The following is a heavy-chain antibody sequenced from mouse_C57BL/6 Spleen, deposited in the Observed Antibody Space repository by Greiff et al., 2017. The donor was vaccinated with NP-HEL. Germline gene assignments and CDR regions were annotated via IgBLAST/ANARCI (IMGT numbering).Heavy chain of an antibody. CDR2: IYPRSGNT. V-gene: IGHV1-81*01. CDR1: GYTFTSYG. Sequence: VQLKESGAELARPGASVKLSCKASGYTFTSYGISWVKQRTGQGLEWIGEIYPRSGNTYYNEKFKGKATLTADQSSSTAYMELRSLTSEDSAVYFCATTVPSMDYWGQGTSVTVSS. J-gene: IGHJ4*01. D-gene: IGHD1-1*01. CDR3: ATTVPSMDY.